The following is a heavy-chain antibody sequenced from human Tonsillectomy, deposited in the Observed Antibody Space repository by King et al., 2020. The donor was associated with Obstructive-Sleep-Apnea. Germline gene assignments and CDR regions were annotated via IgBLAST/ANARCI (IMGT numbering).Heavy chain of an antibody. D-gene: IGHD4-23*01. V-gene: IGHV3-74*01. CDR3: ARGGYGGNTKGFDY. Sequence: VQLVESGGGLVKPGGSLRISCVASGFTFSSYLRPLFRAAPGKGLVWVSRISIYVSSPTYADSVKGRFTITRDNAKNTLYLQMNSLRAEDTAVYYCARGGYGGNTKGFDYWGQGTLVTVSS. J-gene: IGHJ4*02. CDR1: GFTFSSYL. CDR2: ISIYVSSP.